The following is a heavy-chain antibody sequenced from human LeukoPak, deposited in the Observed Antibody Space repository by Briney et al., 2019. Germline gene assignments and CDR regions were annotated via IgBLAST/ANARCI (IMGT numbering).Heavy chain of an antibody. CDR3: ARDPYSSSWYDYFDY. V-gene: IGHV4-4*07. CDR2: IYTSGST. Sequence: PSETLSLTCTVSGGSISSYYWSWIRQPAGKGLEWIGRIYTSGSTNYNPSLKSRVTMSVDTSKNQFSLKLSSVTAADTAVYYCARDPYSSSWYDYFDYWGQGTLVTVSS. J-gene: IGHJ4*02. CDR1: GGSISSYY. D-gene: IGHD6-13*01.